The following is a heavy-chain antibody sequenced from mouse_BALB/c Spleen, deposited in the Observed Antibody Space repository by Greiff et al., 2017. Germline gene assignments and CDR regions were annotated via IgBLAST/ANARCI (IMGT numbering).Heavy chain of an antibody. Sequence: EVQLQQSGAELAKPGASVKMSCKASGYTFTSYWMHWVKQRPGQGLEWIGAIYPGNSDTSYNQKFKGKAKLTAVTSTSTAYMELSSLTNEDSAVYYCTREEYDYDGPGAMAYWGQGTSVTVSS. CDR3: TREEYDYDGPGAMAY. J-gene: IGHJ4*01. D-gene: IGHD2-4*01. CDR1: GYTFTSYW. CDR2: IYPGNSDT. V-gene: IGHV1-5*01.